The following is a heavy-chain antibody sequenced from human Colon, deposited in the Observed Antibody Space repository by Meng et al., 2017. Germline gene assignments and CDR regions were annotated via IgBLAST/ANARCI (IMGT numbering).Heavy chain of an antibody. CDR1: GVPVKSGIYY. CDR2: IYSSGST. J-gene: IGHJ4*02. V-gene: IGHV4-61*01. D-gene: IGHD6-19*01. CDR3: AREGPIAVAGYDY. Sequence: QVPLPESGPGLVRPSETLSLPCNVSGVPVKSGIYYWNWIRQPPGKTLEWIGYIYSSGSTTYNPSLKSRVTISLDTPKNQFSLKLTSVTAADTAVYYCAREGPIAVAGYDYWGQGTLVTVSS.